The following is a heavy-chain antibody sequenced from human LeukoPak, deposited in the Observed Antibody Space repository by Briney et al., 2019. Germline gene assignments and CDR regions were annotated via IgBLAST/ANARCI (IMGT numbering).Heavy chain of an antibody. CDR3: ATEPRYSGSYYVDY. CDR1: GFTFSSYG. V-gene: IGHV3-30*02. Sequence: PGGSLRLSCAASGFTFSSYGMHWVRQAPGKGLEWVAFIRYDGSNKYYADSVKGRFTISRDNSKNTLYLQMNSLRAEDTAVYYCATEPRYSGSYYVDYWGQGTLVTVSS. J-gene: IGHJ4*02. D-gene: IGHD1-26*01. CDR2: IRYDGSNK.